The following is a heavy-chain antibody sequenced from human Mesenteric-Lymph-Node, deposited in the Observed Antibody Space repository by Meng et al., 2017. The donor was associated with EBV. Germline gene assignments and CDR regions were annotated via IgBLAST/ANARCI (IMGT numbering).Heavy chain of an antibody. J-gene: IGHJ4*02. CDR1: GVPMDMYKG. CDR3: ARLAYGSGWYTSPFDS. V-gene: IGHV4-4*02. Sequence: QGQLGWTGPRLVRPSGPRSLSCSVCGVPMDMYKGGGWVRQSPEKGLEWIGETHHRGFANYNPSLSSRVTMIMDKSKNQFSLELTSVTAADTAIYFCARLAYGSGWYTSPFDSWGQGILVTVSS. CDR2: THHRGFA. D-gene: IGHD6-19*01.